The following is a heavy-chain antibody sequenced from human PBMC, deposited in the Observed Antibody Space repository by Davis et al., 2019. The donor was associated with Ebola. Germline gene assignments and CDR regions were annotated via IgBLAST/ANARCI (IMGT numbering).Heavy chain of an antibody. CDR2: IKQDGSEK. Sequence: GESLKISCAASGFTFSSYWMSWVRQAPGKGLEWVANIKQDGSEKYYVDSVKGRFTISRDNAKNSLYLQMNSLRAEDTAVYYCASIAARPSDYWGQGTLVTVSS. J-gene: IGHJ4*02. CDR1: GFTFSSYW. D-gene: IGHD6-6*01. V-gene: IGHV3-7*01. CDR3: ASIAARPSDY.